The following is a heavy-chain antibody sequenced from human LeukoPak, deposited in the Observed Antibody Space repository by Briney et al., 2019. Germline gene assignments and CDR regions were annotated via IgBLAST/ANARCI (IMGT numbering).Heavy chain of an antibody. D-gene: IGHD5-18*01. CDR3: ASSDTAGDYYYYYGMDV. CDR2: ISSSSSYI. J-gene: IGHJ6*02. CDR1: GFTFSSYS. V-gene: IGHV3-21*04. Sequence: GGSLRLSCAASGFTFSSYSMNWVRQAPGKGLEWVSSISSSSSYIYYADSVKGRFTISRDNSKNTLYLQMNSLRAEDTAVYYCASSDTAGDYYYYYGMDVWGQGTTVTVSS.